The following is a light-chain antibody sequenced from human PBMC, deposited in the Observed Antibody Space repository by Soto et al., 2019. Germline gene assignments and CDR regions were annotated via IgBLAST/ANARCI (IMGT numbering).Light chain of an antibody. Sequence: DIQMTQYPSTLSASVGDRVIITCRASQSISSWLAWYQQKPGKAPKLLISKASNLESGVSSRFSGSGSGTEFTITVRSLKPDDFATYYCQQYYSYWTFGQGTKGEIK. CDR2: KAS. J-gene: IGKJ1*01. CDR1: QSISSW. CDR3: QQYYSYWT. V-gene: IGKV1-5*03.